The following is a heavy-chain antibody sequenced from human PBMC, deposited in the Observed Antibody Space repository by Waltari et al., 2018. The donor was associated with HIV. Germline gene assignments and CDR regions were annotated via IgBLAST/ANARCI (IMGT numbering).Heavy chain of an antibody. CDR3: ARERTVTTGFDY. CDR1: GGSISSYY. V-gene: IGHV4-59*01. Sequence: QVQLQESGPGLVKPSETLSLTCTVSGGSISSYYWSWIRPPPGKGLEWIGYIYYSGSTNYNPSLKSRVTISVDTSKNQFSLKLSSVTAADTAVYYCARERTVTTGFDYWGQGTLVTVSS. J-gene: IGHJ4*02. CDR2: IYYSGST. D-gene: IGHD4-17*01.